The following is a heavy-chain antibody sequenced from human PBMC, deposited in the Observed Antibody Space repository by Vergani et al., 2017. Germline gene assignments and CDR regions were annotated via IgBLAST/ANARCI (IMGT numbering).Heavy chain of an antibody. Sequence: QVQLQESGPGLVKPSETLSLTCTVSGGSISSYYWSWIRQPPGKGLEWIGYIYYSGITNYNPSLKSRVAITVDTSKNQFSLKLSSVTAADTAVYYCARVDTAMATNAFDIWGQGTMVTVSS. J-gene: IGHJ3*02. D-gene: IGHD5-18*01. CDR1: GGSISSYY. CDR3: ARVDTAMATNAFDI. V-gene: IGHV4-59*01. CDR2: IYYSGIT.